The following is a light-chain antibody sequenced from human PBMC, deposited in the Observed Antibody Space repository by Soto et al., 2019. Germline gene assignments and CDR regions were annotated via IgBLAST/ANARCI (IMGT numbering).Light chain of an antibody. CDR1: SSDVGGYNY. V-gene: IGLV2-14*01. Sequence: QSALTQPASVSGSPGQSITISCTGTSSDVGGYNYVSWYQQHPGKAPKLMIYEVTNRPSGVSNRFSGSKSGNTASLTISGLQAEDEADYYCCSYTSNVNYVFGTGTKLTVL. CDR3: CSYTSNVNYV. CDR2: EVT. J-gene: IGLJ1*01.